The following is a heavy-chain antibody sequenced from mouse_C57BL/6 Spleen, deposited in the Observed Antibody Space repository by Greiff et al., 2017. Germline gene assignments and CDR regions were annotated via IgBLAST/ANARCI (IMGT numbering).Heavy chain of an antibody. CDR1: GYTFTSYW. CDR3: ARSPTVVRYFDV. V-gene: IGHV1-72*01. J-gene: IGHJ1*03. CDR2: IDPPSGGT. D-gene: IGHD1-1*01. Sequence: VQLQQPGAELVKPGASVKLSCKASGYTFTSYWMHWVKQRPGRGLEWIGRIDPPSGGTKYNEKFKSKATLTVYKPSSTAYMQRSSLTSEDSAVYYCARSPTVVRYFDVWGTGTTVTVSS.